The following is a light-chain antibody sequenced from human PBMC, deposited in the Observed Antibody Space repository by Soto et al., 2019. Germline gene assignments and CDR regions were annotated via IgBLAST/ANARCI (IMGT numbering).Light chain of an antibody. CDR3: TSYTSSSTLDV. J-gene: IGLJ1*01. Sequence: QSALTQPASVSGSPGQSITISCTGTSSDVGRYSLVSWYQQHPGKAPKLVIYEGTKRPSGVSDRFSGSKSGNTASLTIAGLQAEDEADYYCTSYTSSSTLDVFGTGTKVTVL. CDR1: SSDVGRYSL. CDR2: EGT. V-gene: IGLV2-14*02.